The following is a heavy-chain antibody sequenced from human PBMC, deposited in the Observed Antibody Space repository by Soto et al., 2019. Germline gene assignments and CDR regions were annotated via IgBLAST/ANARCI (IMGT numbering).Heavy chain of an antibody. CDR2: ISSSSSYI. V-gene: IGHV3-21*01. J-gene: IGHJ6*02. Sequence: EVQLVESGGGLVKPGGSLRLSCAASGFTFSNYSMNWVRQAPGKGLEWFSSISSSSSYIYYADSLKGRFTISRDNAKNSLFLQMNSLRAEDTAVYYCARVVYGADGMDVWGQGTTVTVSS. CDR3: ARVVYGADGMDV. D-gene: IGHD3-10*01. CDR1: GFTFSNYS.